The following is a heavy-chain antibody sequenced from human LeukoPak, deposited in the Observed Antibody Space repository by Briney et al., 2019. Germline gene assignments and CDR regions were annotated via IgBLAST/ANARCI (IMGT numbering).Heavy chain of an antibody. CDR1: GGTFSRYA. D-gene: IGHD6-19*01. CDR2: IIPMFGIA. J-gene: IGHJ4*02. V-gene: IGHV1-69*13. CDR3: ARDRPYTGGWRGFDY. Sequence: SVKVSCKASGGTFSRYAISWVRQTPGQGLEWMGGIIPMFGIANYAQKFQGRVTITADESTSTAYMELSSLRSEDTAVYYCARDRPYTGGWRGFDYWGQGTLVTVSS.